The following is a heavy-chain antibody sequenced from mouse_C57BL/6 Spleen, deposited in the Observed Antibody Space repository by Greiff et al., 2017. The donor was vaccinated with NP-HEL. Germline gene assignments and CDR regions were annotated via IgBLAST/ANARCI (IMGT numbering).Heavy chain of an antibody. CDR2: IWPGGGT. Sequence: VQLQESGPGLVAPSQSLSITCTVSGFSLTSYAISWVRQPPGKGLEWLGVIWPGGGTNYNSALKSRLSISKDNSKSQVFLKMNSLQTDDTARYYCARNDYGSSHWYFDVWGTGTTVTVSS. V-gene: IGHV2-9-1*01. CDR1: GFSLTSYA. D-gene: IGHD1-1*01. CDR3: ARNDYGSSHWYFDV. J-gene: IGHJ1*03.